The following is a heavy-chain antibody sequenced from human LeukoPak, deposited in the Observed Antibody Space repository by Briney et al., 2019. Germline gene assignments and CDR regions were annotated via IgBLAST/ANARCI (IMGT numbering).Heavy chain of an antibody. CDR1: GGSVSSGSYY. CDR2: IYYSWRT. J-gene: IGHJ4*02. CDR3: ARMYYYGSGSYYTLIDY. Sequence: PSETLSLTCTVSGGSVSSGSYYWSWIRQPPGKGLEWIGYIYYSWRTNYNPSLNSRVTISVDTSKNQFSLKLSSVTAADTAVYYCARMYYYGSGSYYTLIDYWGQGTLVTVSS. V-gene: IGHV4-61*01. D-gene: IGHD3-10*01.